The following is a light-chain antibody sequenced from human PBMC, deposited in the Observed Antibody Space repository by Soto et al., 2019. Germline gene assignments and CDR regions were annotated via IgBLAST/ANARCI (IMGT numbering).Light chain of an antibody. Sequence: EIVLTQSPGTLSLSPVERATLSCRAIQSFSSSYLAWYQQKPGQAPRLLIYGASSRATGIPDRFSGSGSGTDFTLTISRLEPEDFAVYYCQQYGSSPPITFGQGTRLEI. V-gene: IGKV3-20*01. CDR3: QQYGSSPPIT. CDR1: QSFSSSY. CDR2: GAS. J-gene: IGKJ5*01.